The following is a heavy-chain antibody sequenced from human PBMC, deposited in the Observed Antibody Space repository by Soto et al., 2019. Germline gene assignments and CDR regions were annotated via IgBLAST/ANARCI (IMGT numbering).Heavy chain of an antibody. CDR3: ARDIRMITFGGVIADYYYYGMDV. CDR2: ISAYNGNT. D-gene: IGHD3-16*02. V-gene: IGHV1-18*01. J-gene: IGHJ6*02. Sequence: ASVKVSCKASGYTFTSYGISWVRQAPGQGLEWMGWISAYNGNTNYAQKLQGRVTMTTDTPTSTAYMELRSLRSDDTAVYYCARDIRMITFGGVIADYYYYGMDVWGQGTTVTVSS. CDR1: GYTFTSYG.